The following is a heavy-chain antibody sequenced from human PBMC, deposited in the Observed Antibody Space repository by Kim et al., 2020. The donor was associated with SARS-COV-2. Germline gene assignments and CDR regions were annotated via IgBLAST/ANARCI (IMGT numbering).Heavy chain of an antibody. CDR1: GYSFTSYW. J-gene: IGHJ4*02. CDR3: ARHGPGTMIVVPMGDWDY. D-gene: IGHD3-22*01. Sequence: GESLKISCKGSGYSFTSYWISWVRQMPGKGLEWMGRIDPSDSYTNYSPSFQGHVTISADKSISTAYLQWSSLKASDTAMYYCARHGPGTMIVVPMGDWDYWGQGTLVTVSS. CDR2: IDPSDSYT. V-gene: IGHV5-10-1*01.